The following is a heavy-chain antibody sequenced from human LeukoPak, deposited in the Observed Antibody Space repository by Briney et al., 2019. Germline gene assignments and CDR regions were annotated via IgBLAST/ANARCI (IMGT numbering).Heavy chain of an antibody. V-gene: IGHV4-39*07. CDR1: GGSITSNSYY. D-gene: IGHD3-16*01. Sequence: SETLSLTCTVSGGSITSNSYYWGWIRQPPGKGLEWIGTIYYSGTTYYNPSLKSRVTISVDTSKNQFSLKLSSVTAADTAVYYCARAAGGQYYMDVWGKGTTVTVSS. J-gene: IGHJ6*03. CDR2: IYYSGTT. CDR3: ARAAGGQYYMDV.